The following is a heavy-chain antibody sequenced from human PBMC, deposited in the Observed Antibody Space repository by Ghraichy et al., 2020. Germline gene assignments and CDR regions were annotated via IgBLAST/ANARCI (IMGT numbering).Heavy chain of an antibody. Sequence: SETLSLTCNVFGGSFSVYFWNWIRQPPGKGLEYIGEINHSGSTNYNPSLKSRVTISIDTSKNQFSLKLNSVTAADTAIYYCARGQYSGLTYYYTIDVWGKGTTVTVSS. CDR1: GGSFSVYF. D-gene: IGHD2-15*01. J-gene: IGHJ6*03. CDR2: INHSGST. CDR3: ARGQYSGLTYYYTIDV. V-gene: IGHV4-34*01.